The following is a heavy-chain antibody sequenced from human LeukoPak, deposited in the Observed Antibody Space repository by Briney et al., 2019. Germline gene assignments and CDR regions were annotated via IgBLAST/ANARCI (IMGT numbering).Heavy chain of an antibody. V-gene: IGHV3-48*03. D-gene: IGHD3-16*02. CDR3: ATPYRHVAFDT. CDR1: GFTFSSYY. Sequence: PGGSLRLSCAASGFTFSSYYMSWVRQVPGRGLEWVSYIGSGGRIKSYADSVMGRFTVSRDNAKNSLYLQMSSLRVEDTAVYYCATPYRHVAFDTWGQGTMVTVSS. CDR2: IGSGGRIK. J-gene: IGHJ3*02.